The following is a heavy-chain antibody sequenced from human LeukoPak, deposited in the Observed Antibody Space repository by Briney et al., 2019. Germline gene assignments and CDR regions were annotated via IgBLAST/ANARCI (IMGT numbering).Heavy chain of an antibody. J-gene: IGHJ4*02. CDR2: INSDGSST. CDR1: GFTFSSYW. D-gene: IGHD2-21*02. Sequence: GGSLRLSCAASGFTFSSYWMHWVRQAPGKGLVWVSRINSDGSSTSYADSVKGRFTISRDNAKNTLYLQMNSLRAEDTAVDYCARVTLVVVTAMGYYFDYWGQGTLVTVSS. V-gene: IGHV3-74*01. CDR3: ARVTLVVVTAMGYYFDY.